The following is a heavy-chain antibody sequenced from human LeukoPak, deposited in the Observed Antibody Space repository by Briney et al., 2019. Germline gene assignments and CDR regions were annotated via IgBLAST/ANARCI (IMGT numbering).Heavy chain of an antibody. V-gene: IGHV3-33*01. D-gene: IGHD1-14*01. CDR3: ARDDPGGTVFDY. Sequence: PGGSLRLSCAASGFTFSSYGMHWVRQAPGKGLEWVAVIWYGGSNKYYADSVKGRFTISRDNSKNTLYLQMNSLRAEDTAVHYCARDDPGGTVFDYWGQGTLVTVSS. CDR1: GFTFSSYG. CDR2: IWYGGSNK. J-gene: IGHJ4*02.